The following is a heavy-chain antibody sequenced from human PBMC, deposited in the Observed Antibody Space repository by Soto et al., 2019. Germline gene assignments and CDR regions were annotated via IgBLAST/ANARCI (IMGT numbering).Heavy chain of an antibody. Sequence: SVKVSCKASGGTFSSYAISWVRQAPGQGLEWMGGIIPIFGTANYAQKFQGRVTITADESTSTAYMELSSLRSEATAVYYCARSLGAYCGGDCYWPLDYWGQGTLVTVSS. CDR1: GGTFSSYA. J-gene: IGHJ4*02. CDR3: ARSLGAYCGGDCYWPLDY. V-gene: IGHV1-69*13. CDR2: IIPIFGTA. D-gene: IGHD2-21*02.